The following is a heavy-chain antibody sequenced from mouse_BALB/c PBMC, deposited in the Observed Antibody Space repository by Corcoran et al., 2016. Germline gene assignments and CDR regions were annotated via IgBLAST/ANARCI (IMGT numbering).Heavy chain of an antibody. CDR1: GFNIKDTY. Sequence: EVQLQQSGAELVKPGASVKLSCTASGFNIKDTYMHWVKQRPEQGLEWIGRIDPANGNTKYDPKFQGKATITADTSSDTAYLQLSSLTSEDTSVYHRGEWDGYDDVGGARTAVTASS. D-gene: IGHD2-2*01. CDR3: GEWDGYDDV. CDR2: IDPANGNT. V-gene: IGHV14-3*02. J-gene: IGHJ1*01.